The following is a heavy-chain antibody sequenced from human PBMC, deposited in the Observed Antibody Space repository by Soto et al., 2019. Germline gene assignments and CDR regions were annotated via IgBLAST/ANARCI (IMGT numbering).Heavy chain of an antibody. Sequence: PSETLSLTCTVSGDSIRNYFWSWIRQPAGKGLEWIGRSYPSGSSNYNPSLKSRLTMSVDTSKNQVSLNLRSVSAADTAVYYCARDPRTSMIQNYYNGMDVWGRGTTVTVSS. V-gene: IGHV4-4*07. CDR3: ARDPRTSMIQNYYNGMDV. CDR1: GDSIRNYF. CDR2: SYPSGSS. D-gene: IGHD3-16*01. J-gene: IGHJ6*02.